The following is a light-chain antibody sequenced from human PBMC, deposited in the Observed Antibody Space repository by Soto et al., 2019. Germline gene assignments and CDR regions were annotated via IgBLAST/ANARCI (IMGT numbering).Light chain of an antibody. CDR1: QGVSSF. V-gene: IGKV3-15*01. J-gene: IGKJ4*01. CDR2: GAS. CDR3: QQYSDWPLT. Sequence: EIVMTQSPATLSVSPGERATLSCWASQGVSSFLAWYQQRPGQAPRLLIYGASTRATGIPARFSGSGSGTEFILTISSLQSEDFAGYYCQQYSDWPLTFGGGTKVEIK.